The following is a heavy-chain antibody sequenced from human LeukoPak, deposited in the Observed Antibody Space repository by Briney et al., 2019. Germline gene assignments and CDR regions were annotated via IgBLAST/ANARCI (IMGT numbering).Heavy chain of an antibody. CDR3: ARGGGVLRYFDCLFV. CDR2: INAGNGNT. V-gene: IGHV1-3*01. J-gene: IGHJ4*02. CDR1: GYTFTSYA. Sequence: GASVKVSCKASGYTFTSYAMHWVRQAPGQRLEWMGWINAGNGNTKYSQKFQGRVTMTRNTSISTAYMELSSLRSEDTAVYYCARGGGVLRYFDCLFVGGQEPLAPVS. D-gene: IGHD3-9*01.